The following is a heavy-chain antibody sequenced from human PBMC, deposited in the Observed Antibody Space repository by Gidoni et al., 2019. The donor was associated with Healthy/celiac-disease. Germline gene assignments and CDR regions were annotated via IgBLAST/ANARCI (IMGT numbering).Heavy chain of an antibody. Sequence: EVQLVESGGGLVQPGRSLRLSCAASGFTFDDYAMHWVRQAPGKGLEWVSGISWNSGSIGYADSVKGRFTISRDNAKNSLYLQMNSLRAEDTALYYCAKDMWSGGGDAFDIRGQGTMVTVSS. D-gene: IGHD3-16*01. J-gene: IGHJ3*02. CDR1: GFTFDDYA. CDR3: AKDMWSGGGDAFDI. CDR2: ISWNSGSI. V-gene: IGHV3-9*01.